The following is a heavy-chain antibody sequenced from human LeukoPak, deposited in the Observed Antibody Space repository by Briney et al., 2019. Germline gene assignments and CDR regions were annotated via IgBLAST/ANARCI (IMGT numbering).Heavy chain of an antibody. CDR1: GFTFSSYG. CDR3: AKDLRVNCSGGSRYDWFDP. J-gene: IGHJ5*02. Sequence: GGSLRLSCAASGFTFSSYGMHWVRQAPGKGLEWVAVISYDGSNKYYADSVKGRFTISRDNSKNTLYLQMNSLRAEDTAVYYCAKDLRVNCSGGSRYDWFDPWGQGTLVTVSS. D-gene: IGHD2-15*01. CDR2: ISYDGSNK. V-gene: IGHV3-30*18.